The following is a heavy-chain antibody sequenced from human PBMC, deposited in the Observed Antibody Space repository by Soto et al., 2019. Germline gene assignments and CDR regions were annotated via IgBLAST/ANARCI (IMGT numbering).Heavy chain of an antibody. Sequence: GGSLRVSWAASGFSVVNYARNWVRQAPGKGLEWVSGLSGSGTSTYYADSVKGRFTISRDNSRDTLFLQMNSLTADDKAVYYCAKATTNGGWFNPFDSWGQGA. J-gene: IGHJ4*02. CDR1: GFSVVNYA. CDR3: AKATTNGGWFNPFDS. V-gene: IGHV3-23*01. CDR2: LSGSGTST. D-gene: IGHD6-19*01.